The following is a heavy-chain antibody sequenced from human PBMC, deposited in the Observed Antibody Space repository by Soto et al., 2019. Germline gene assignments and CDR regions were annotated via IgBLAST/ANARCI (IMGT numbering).Heavy chain of an antibody. J-gene: IGHJ2*01. D-gene: IGHD6-25*01. Sequence: GGSLRLSCAASGFTFRSFWMHWVRQAPGKGLMWVSRITNDGSATDYADSVRGRFTISRDNAENMLYLQLNNLRADYTAVYYCARDAAPGYFDLWGRGTLVTVSS. V-gene: IGHV3-74*01. CDR3: ARDAAPGYFDL. CDR2: ITNDGSAT. CDR1: GFTFRSFW.